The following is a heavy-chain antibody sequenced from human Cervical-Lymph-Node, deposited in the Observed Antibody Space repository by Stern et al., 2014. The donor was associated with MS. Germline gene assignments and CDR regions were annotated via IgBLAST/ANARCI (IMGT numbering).Heavy chain of an antibody. J-gene: IGHJ5*02. CDR2: SYHTGSA. V-gene: IGHV4-4*02. CDR3: AREPLGDT. D-gene: IGHD3-16*01. CDR1: GGSISSSNW. Sequence: QVQLVESGPGLVKPSGTLSLTCAVSGGSISSSNWWSWVRQPPGKGLEWIGESYHTGSANYNPSLKSRVTISIDESKNQFSLNLSSVAAADTAVYYCAREPLGDTWGQGTLVTVSS.